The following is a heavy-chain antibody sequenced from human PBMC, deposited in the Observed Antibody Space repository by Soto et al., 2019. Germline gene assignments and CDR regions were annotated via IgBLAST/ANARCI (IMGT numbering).Heavy chain of an antibody. CDR3: ARDQGFTMVRGVITSFFDY. V-gene: IGHV3-48*03. D-gene: IGHD3-10*01. CDR1: GFTFSSYE. J-gene: IGHJ4*02. Sequence: PGGSLRLSCAASGFTFSSYEMNWVRQAPGKGLEWVSCISSSGSTIYYADSVKGRFTISRDNAKNSLYLQMNSLRAEDTAVYYCARDQGFTMVRGVITSFFDYWGQGTLVTVSS. CDR2: ISSSGSTI.